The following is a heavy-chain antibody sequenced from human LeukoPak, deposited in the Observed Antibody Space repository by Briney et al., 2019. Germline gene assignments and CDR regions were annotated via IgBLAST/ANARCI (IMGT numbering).Heavy chain of an antibody. D-gene: IGHD3-22*01. CDR3: ARADYYDSSGSFDY. J-gene: IGHJ4*02. V-gene: IGHV3-23*01. CDR2: ISGGGTGT. CDR1: GFTFSSYA. Sequence: GGSLRLSCAASGFTFSSYAMSWVRQAPGEGLEWVSTISGGGTGTYYADSVKGRFTISRDNSENTLSLQMNSLRAEDTAVYFCARADYYDSSGSFDYWGQGTLVTVSS.